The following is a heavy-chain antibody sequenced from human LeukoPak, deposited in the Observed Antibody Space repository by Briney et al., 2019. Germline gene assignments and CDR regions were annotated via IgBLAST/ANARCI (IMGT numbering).Heavy chain of an antibody. Sequence: PGGSLRLSCAASGFTFSSYSMNWVRQAPGKGLEWVSSISSSSSYIYYADSVKGRFTISRDNAKNSLYLQMNSLRAEDTAVYYCARDRQYSGSYGNDYWGQGTLVTVSS. CDR3: ARDRQYSGSYGNDY. CDR1: GFTFSSYS. D-gene: IGHD1-26*01. J-gene: IGHJ4*02. V-gene: IGHV3-21*04. CDR2: ISSSSSYI.